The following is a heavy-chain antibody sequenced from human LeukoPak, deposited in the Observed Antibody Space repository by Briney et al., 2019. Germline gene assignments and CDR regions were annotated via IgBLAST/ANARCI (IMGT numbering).Heavy chain of an antibody. CDR1: GGTFSSYA. J-gene: IGHJ4*02. Sequence: SVKVSCKASGGTFSSYAISWVRQAPGQGLEWMGRIIPIFGTANYAQKFQGRVTITTDESTSTAYMELSGLRSEDTAVYYCAQMPDGYNGVVDYWGQGTLVTVSS. CDR3: AQMPDGYNGVVDY. CDR2: IIPIFGTA. D-gene: IGHD5-24*01. V-gene: IGHV1-69*05.